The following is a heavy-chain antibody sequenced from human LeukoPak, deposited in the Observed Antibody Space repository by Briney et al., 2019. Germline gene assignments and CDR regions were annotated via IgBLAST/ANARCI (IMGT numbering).Heavy chain of an antibody. V-gene: IGHV3-23*01. CDR2: ISGSGSST. Sequence: RESLRLSCAASRFTFSSYDMSWVRQAPGKGLEWVSGISGSGSSTYSADSVKGRLTISRDNSKNTLYLQMNSLRAEDTAVYHCAKDPTFYNCWGQGTLVSVYS. CDR3: AKDPTFYNC. D-gene: IGHD3-10*01. CDR1: RFTFSSYD. J-gene: IGHJ4*02.